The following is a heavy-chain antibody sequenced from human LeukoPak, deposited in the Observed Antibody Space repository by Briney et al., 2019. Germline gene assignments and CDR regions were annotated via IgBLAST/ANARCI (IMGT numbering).Heavy chain of an antibody. CDR1: GGSISSSSYY. J-gene: IGHJ4*02. CDR3: ARESVLAPHFDY. Sequence: PSETLSLTCTVSGGSISSSSYYWGWIRQPPGKGLEWIGSIYYSGSTYYNPSLKSRVTISVDTSKNQFSLKLSSVTAADTAVYYCARESVLAPHFDYWGQGTLVTV. V-gene: IGHV4-39*07. CDR2: IYYSGST.